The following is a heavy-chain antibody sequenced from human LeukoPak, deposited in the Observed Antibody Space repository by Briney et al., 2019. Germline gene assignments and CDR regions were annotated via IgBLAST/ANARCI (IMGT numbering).Heavy chain of an antibody. D-gene: IGHD2-2*02. CDR2: ISYDGSNK. V-gene: IGHV3-30-3*01. Sequence: PGASLRLSCAASGFTFSSYAMHWVRQAPGKGLEWVAVISYDGSNKYYADSVKGRFTISRDNSKNTLYLQMNSLRAEDTAVYYCAREPRVVPAAIRSLPHAEEYYYYYYGMDVWGQGTTVTVSS. CDR3: AREPRVVPAAIRSLPHAEEYYYYYYGMDV. J-gene: IGHJ6*02. CDR1: GFTFSSYA.